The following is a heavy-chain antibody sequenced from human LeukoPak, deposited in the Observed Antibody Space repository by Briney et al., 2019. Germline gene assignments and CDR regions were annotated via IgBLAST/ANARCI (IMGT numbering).Heavy chain of an antibody. CDR1: GFTFSSYE. J-gene: IGHJ3*02. D-gene: IGHD4-23*01. Sequence: GGSLRLSCAASGFTFSSYEMNWVRQAPGKGLEWVSYISSSGSTIYYADSVKGRFTISRDNAKNSLYLQMNSLRVEDTAVYYCARDYGGIRRNDAFDIWGQGTMVTVSS. V-gene: IGHV3-48*03. CDR3: ARDYGGIRRNDAFDI. CDR2: ISSSGSTI.